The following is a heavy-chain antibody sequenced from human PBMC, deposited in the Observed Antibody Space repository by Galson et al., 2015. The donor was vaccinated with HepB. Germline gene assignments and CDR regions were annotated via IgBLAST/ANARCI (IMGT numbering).Heavy chain of an antibody. V-gene: IGHV3-7*03. Sequence: SLRLSCAASGFTFNNYWMSWVRQAPGKGLEWLANIKQDGSEKYYVDSVKGRFTISRDNAKNSLYLQMNSLRADDTAVYSCARSPGTYSYYFDSWGQGTLVTVSS. CDR1: GFTFNNYW. CDR2: IKQDGSEK. CDR3: ARSPGTYSYYFDS. J-gene: IGHJ4*02. D-gene: IGHD1-26*01.